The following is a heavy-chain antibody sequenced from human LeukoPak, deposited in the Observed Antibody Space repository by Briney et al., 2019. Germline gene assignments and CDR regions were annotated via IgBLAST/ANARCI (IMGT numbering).Heavy chain of an antibody. CDR2: ISSNGGST. D-gene: IGHD2-21*01. CDR1: GFTFSSYA. V-gene: IGHV3-64*01. CDR3: ARGIGEAKRKGYMDV. J-gene: IGHJ6*03. Sequence: PGGSLRLSCAASGFTFSSYAMHWVRQAPGKGLEYVSAISSNGGSTYYANSVKGRFTISRDNSKNTLYLQMGSLRAEDMAVYYCARGIGEAKRKGYMDVWGKGTTVTVSS.